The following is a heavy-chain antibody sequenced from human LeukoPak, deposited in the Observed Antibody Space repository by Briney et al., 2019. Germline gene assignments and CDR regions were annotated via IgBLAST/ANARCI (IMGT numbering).Heavy chain of an antibody. Sequence: PGGSLRLSCAASGFTFSSYSMNWVRQAPGKGLEWVSSISSSSSYIYYADSVKGRFTISRDNAKNSLYLQMNSLRAEDTAVYYCAREAWGSYLRYFDYWGQGTLVTVSS. CDR3: AREAWGSYLRYFDY. V-gene: IGHV3-21*01. D-gene: IGHD1-26*01. CDR1: GFTFSSYS. J-gene: IGHJ4*02. CDR2: ISSSSSYI.